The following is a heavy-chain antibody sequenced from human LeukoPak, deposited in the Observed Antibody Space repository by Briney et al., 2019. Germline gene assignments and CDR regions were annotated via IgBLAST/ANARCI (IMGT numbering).Heavy chain of an antibody. D-gene: IGHD4-17*01. Sequence: SETLSLTCAVYGGSFSGYYWSWIRQPPGKGLEWIGEIDHSGSTNYNPSLKSRVTISVDTSKNQFSLKLSSVTAADTAVYYCARDDYGDYAFDYWGQGTLVTVSS. J-gene: IGHJ4*02. CDR1: GGSFSGYY. CDR2: IDHSGST. V-gene: IGHV4-34*01. CDR3: ARDDYGDYAFDY.